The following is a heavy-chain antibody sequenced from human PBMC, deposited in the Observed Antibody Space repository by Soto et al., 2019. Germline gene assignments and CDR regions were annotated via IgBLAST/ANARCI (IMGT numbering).Heavy chain of an antibody. V-gene: IGHV1-8*01. J-gene: IGHJ6*02. CDR1: GYTFTSYD. CDR2: MNPNSGNT. Sequence: QVQLVQSGAEVKKPGASVKVSCKSSGYTFTSYDINWVRQATGQGLEWMGWMNPNSGNTGYAQKFQGRVTMTRNTSIRTAYMELSSLRSEDTAVYYCARWGSSGWYYYYYGMDVWGQGTTVTVSS. CDR3: ARWGSSGWYYYYYGMDV. D-gene: IGHD6-19*01.